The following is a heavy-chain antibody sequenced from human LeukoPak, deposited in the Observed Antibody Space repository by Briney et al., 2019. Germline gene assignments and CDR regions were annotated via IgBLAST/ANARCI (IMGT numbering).Heavy chain of an antibody. CDR3: TRGSIAYYYMDG. V-gene: IGHV4-38-2*02. J-gene: IGHJ6*03. D-gene: IGHD3-22*01. CDR2: IYHSGST. Sequence: PSETLSLTCTVSGYSISSGYYWGWIRPPPGKGLEWIGSIYHSGSTYYNPSLKSRVTISVDTSKNQFSLKLSSVTAADTAVYYCTRGSIAYYYMDGWGKGTTVTISS. CDR1: GYSISSGYY.